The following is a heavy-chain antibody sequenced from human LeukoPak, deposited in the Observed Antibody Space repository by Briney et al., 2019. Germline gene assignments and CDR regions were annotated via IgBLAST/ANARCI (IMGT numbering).Heavy chain of an antibody. CDR2: ISSSSSYI. CDR3: ARRRRAYYYYYMDV. V-gene: IGHV3-21*01. CDR1: GFTFSSYS. Sequence: PGGSLRLSCAASGFTFSSYSMNWVRQAPGKGLEWVSSISSSSSYIYYADSVKGRFTISRDNAKKSLYLQMNSLRAEDTAVYYCARRRRAYYYYYMDVWGKGTTVTVSS. J-gene: IGHJ6*03.